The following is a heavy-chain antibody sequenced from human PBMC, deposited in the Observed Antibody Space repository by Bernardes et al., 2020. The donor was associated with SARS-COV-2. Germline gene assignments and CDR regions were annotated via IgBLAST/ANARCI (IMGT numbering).Heavy chain of an antibody. J-gene: IGHJ4*02. D-gene: IGHD5-12*01. Sequence: GGSLRLSCAASGFTFSSYGMHWVRQAPGKGLEWVAVISYDGSNKYYADSVKGRFTISRDNSKNTLYLQMNSLRAEDTAVYYCAKDPAEMATTAIVDYWGQGTLVTVSS. CDR2: ISYDGSNK. V-gene: IGHV3-30*18. CDR3: AKDPAEMATTAIVDY. CDR1: GFTFSSYG.